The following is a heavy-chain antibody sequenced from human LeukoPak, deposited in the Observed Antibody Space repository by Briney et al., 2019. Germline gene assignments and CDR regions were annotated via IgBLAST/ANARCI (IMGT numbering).Heavy chain of an antibody. D-gene: IGHD1-26*01. CDR3: ASPVGARYYYYMDV. CDR1: GYTFTGYY. Sequence: ASVKVSCKASGYTFTGYYMHWVRQAPGQGLEWMGWINPNSGGTNYAQKFQGRVTMTRDTSISTAYMELSRPRSDDTAVYYCASPVGARYYYYMDVWGKGTTVTVSS. CDR2: INPNSGGT. J-gene: IGHJ6*03. V-gene: IGHV1-2*02.